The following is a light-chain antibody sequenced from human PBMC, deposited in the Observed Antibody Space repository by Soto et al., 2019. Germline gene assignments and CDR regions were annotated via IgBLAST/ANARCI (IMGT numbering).Light chain of an antibody. J-gene: IGKJ4*01. CDR1: KGIGDT. Sequence: EIVMTQSPAALSVSPGEGVTLSCRASKGIGDTLAWYQQKPGQTPRLLIYDTSIRATGVPARFSGSRSGAECTLTISSLQSEDVTVYYCQHYVNWPLTFVGGTKVDI. CDR2: DTS. V-gene: IGKV3-15*01. CDR3: QHYVNWPLT.